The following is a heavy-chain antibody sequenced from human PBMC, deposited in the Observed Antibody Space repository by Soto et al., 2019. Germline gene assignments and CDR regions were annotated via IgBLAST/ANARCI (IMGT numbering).Heavy chain of an antibody. CDR1: GFTFSSYA. Sequence: GGSLRLSCAASGFTFSSYAMHWVRQAPGKGLEWVAVISYDGSNKYYADSVKGRFTISRDNSKNTLYLQMNSLRAEDTAVYYCARDPLNKYCSGGSCYFIWGQGAMVTVSS. CDR3: ARDPLNKYCSGGSCYFI. J-gene: IGHJ4*02. D-gene: IGHD2-15*01. V-gene: IGHV3-30-3*01. CDR2: ISYDGSNK.